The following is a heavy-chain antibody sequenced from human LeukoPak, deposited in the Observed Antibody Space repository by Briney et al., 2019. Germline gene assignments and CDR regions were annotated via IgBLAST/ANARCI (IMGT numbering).Heavy chain of an antibody. D-gene: IGHD7-27*01. Sequence: ASVKVSCKASGYTFTRYGISWVRQAPGQGLEWMGWISAYNGNTNYAQKLQGRVTMTTDTSTSTAYMELRSLRSDDTAVYYCASLRTGDRDDYWGQGTLVTVSS. J-gene: IGHJ4*02. CDR3: ASLRTGDRDDY. CDR1: GYTFTRYG. V-gene: IGHV1-18*01. CDR2: ISAYNGNT.